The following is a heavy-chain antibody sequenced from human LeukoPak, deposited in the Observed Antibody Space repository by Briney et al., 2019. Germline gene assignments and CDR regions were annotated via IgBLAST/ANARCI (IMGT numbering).Heavy chain of an antibody. Sequence: GGALRLSCAASGVTFSTYAVSCGRDGPGEGRGCGSDICGSGGSTYSGDSVKGRFTISRDNSKDTVYLQMNSLRVDDTAVYYCAKSNREQLVRSNGLDVWGQGTTVTVSS. D-gene: IGHD6-13*01. CDR2: ICGSGGST. J-gene: IGHJ6*02. V-gene: IGHV3-23*01. CDR1: GVTFSTYA. CDR3: AKSNREQLVRSNGLDV.